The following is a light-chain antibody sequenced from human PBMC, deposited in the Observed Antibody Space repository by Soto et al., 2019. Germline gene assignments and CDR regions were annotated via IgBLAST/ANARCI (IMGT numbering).Light chain of an antibody. CDR3: QDRGNWPLFT. V-gene: IGKV3-11*01. Sequence: EIVSTQSPATLSLSLGERATLSCRASQSLSGYLAWYQQKPGQPPRLLIYSASHRATGIPARLTGSGSGTDFTLTISRLEPEDFAVYYCQDRGNWPLFTFGGGTKVDLK. J-gene: IGKJ4*01. CDR1: QSLSGY. CDR2: SAS.